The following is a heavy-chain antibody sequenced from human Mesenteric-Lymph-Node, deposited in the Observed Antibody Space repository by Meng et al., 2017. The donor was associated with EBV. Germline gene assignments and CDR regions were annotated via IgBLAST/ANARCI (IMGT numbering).Heavy chain of an antibody. CDR1: GFTFSDYY. J-gene: IGHJ5*02. Sequence: HVELVGSGGGLVKPGGSLRLTCAASGFTFSDYYMSWIRQSPGKGLEWIAYISTSGSTKLYADSVKGRLTISRDNAKNSLFLQMNSLQVDDTAVYYCVRGYSSGWFDPWGQGTLVTVSS. CDR3: VRGYSSGWFDP. V-gene: IGHV3-11*01. D-gene: IGHD6-19*01. CDR2: ISTSGSTK.